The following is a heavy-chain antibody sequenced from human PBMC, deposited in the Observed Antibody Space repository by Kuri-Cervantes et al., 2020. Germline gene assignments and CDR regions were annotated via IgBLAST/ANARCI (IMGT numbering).Heavy chain of an antibody. D-gene: IGHD3-16*02. CDR1: GGSFSGYY. CDR3: ARLGTMITFGGVIT. J-gene: IGHJ4*02. V-gene: IGHV4-34*01. Sequence: SETLSLTCAVYGGSFSGYYWSWIRQAPGKGLEWIGEINHSGSTYYNPSLKSRVTISVDTSKNQFSLKLSSVTAADTAVYYCARLGTMITFGGVITWGQGTLVTVSS. CDR2: INHSGST.